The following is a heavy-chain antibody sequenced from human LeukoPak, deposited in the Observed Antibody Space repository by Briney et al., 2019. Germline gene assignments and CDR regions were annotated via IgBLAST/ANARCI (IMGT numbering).Heavy chain of an antibody. V-gene: IGHV3-23*01. D-gene: IGHD5-18*01. CDR3: AKGREQPWNFDY. Sequence: PGGSLRLSCAASGFTFVKYDMAWVRQAPGKGLEWVSAISKSGFETFYADSVKGRFTIPRDTSTNTLYLQMNSLRADDTAVYYCAKGREQPWNFDYWGQGALVTVSS. CDR2: ISKSGFET. J-gene: IGHJ4*02. CDR1: GFTFVKYD.